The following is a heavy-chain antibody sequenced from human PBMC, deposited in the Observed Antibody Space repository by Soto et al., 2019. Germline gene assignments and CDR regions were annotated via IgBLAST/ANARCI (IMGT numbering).Heavy chain of an antibody. CDR2: IIPIFGTA. J-gene: IGHJ4*02. D-gene: IGHD5-12*01. V-gene: IGHV1-69*13. CDR3: ARDARDGYKTLHSFDY. Sequence: ASVKVSCKASGGTFSSYAISWVRQAPGQGLEWMGGIIPIFGTANYAQKFQGRVTITADESTSTAYMELSSLRSEDTAVYYCARDARDGYKTLHSFDYWGQGTLVTVS. CDR1: GGTFSSYA.